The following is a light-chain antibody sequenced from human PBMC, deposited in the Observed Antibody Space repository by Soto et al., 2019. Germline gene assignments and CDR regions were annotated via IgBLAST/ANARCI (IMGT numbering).Light chain of an antibody. CDR1: SSDVGGYNY. J-gene: IGLJ2*01. CDR3: SSYTSSSPVV. V-gene: IGLV2-14*01. Sequence: QSALTQPASVSGSPGQSITISCTGTSSDVGGYNYVSWYQQHPGKAPKLMIYDVSNRPSGVSNRFSGSKSGNTASLTISGIQAEDEAAYYCSSYTSSSPVVFGGGTQLTVL. CDR2: DVS.